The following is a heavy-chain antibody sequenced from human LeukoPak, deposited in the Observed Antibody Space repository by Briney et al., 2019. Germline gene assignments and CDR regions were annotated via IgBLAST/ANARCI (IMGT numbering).Heavy chain of an antibody. CDR2: IYHSGST. D-gene: IGHD2-2*01. CDR3: ARGIVVVPAAQGDWFDP. CDR1: GGSISSSNW. Sequence: SETLSLTCAVSGGSISSSNWWSWVRQPPGKGLGWIGEIYHSGSTSYNPSLKSRVTISVDKSKNQFSLKLSSVTAADTAVYYCARGIVVVPAAQGDWFDPWGQGTLDTVSS. V-gene: IGHV4-4*02. J-gene: IGHJ5*02.